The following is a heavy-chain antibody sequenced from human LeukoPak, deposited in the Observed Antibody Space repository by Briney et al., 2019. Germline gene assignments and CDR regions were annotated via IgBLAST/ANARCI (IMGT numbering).Heavy chain of an antibody. J-gene: IGHJ5*02. CDR1: GGSFSGCY. Sequence: SETLSLTCAVYGGSFSGCYWRWIRQPPGKGLEWIGEINHSGSTNYTPSLKSRVTISVDTSKNQFSLKLSSVTAADTAVYYCARRARYDFWSGYYRKYNWFDPWGQGTLVTVSS. CDR3: ARRARYDFWSGYYRKYNWFDP. D-gene: IGHD3-3*01. V-gene: IGHV4-34*01. CDR2: INHSGST.